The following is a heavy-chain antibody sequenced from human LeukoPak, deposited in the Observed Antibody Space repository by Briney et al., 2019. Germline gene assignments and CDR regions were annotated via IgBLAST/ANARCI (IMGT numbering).Heavy chain of an antibody. J-gene: IGHJ5*02. CDR3: AKGYCSGGSCYSSDWFDP. Sequence: GGSLRLSCAASGFTFSSYGMHWVRQAPGKGLEWVAVIQHDGSNKYYADSVKGRFTISRDNSKNTLYLQMNSLRAEDTAVYYCAKGYCSGGSCYSSDWFDPWGQGTLVTVSS. V-gene: IGHV3-30*02. CDR1: GFTFSSYG. CDR2: IQHDGSNK. D-gene: IGHD2-15*01.